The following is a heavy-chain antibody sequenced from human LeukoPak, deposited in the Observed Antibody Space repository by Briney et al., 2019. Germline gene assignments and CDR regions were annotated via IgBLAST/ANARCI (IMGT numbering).Heavy chain of an antibody. CDR3: ARDLHSSSWSYYYYYGMDV. J-gene: IGHJ6*02. CDR1: GFTSSSYA. CDR2: ISYDGSNK. Sequence: GGSLRLSCAASGFTSSSYAMHWVRQAPGKGLEWVAVISYDGSNKYYADSVKGRFTISRDNSKNTLYLQMNSLRAEDTAVYYCARDLHSSSWSYYYYYGMDVWGQGTTVTVSS. V-gene: IGHV3-30-3*01. D-gene: IGHD6-13*01.